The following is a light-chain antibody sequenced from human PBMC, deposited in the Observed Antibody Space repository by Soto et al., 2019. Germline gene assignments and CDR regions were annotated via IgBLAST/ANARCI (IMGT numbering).Light chain of an antibody. CDR2: KAS. CDR3: QQYNSYST. J-gene: IGKJ1*01. CDR1: QSISSW. Sequence: DLQMTQSPSTLSASVGDRVTITFRASQSISSWLAWYQQKPGKAPKLLIYKASSLETGVQSRFSGSGSGTEFTLTISSLKPDDFATYYCQQYNSYSTFGQGTKVDIK. V-gene: IGKV1-5*03.